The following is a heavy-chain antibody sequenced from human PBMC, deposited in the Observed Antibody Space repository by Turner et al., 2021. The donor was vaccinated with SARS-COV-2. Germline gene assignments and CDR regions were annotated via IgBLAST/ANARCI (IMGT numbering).Heavy chain of an antibody. CDR2: ISYDGSNK. D-gene: IGHD3-3*01. Sequence: QVQLVESGGGVVQPGRSLRLSCAASGFTFTSYAMHWVRQAPGKGLEWVAVISYDGSNKYYADSVKGRLTISRDNSKNTLYLQMNSLRAEDTAVYYCARAEGWAFGVVIPYDYWGQGTLVTVSS. J-gene: IGHJ4*02. V-gene: IGHV3-30-3*01. CDR1: GFTFTSYA. CDR3: ARAEGWAFGVVIPYDY.